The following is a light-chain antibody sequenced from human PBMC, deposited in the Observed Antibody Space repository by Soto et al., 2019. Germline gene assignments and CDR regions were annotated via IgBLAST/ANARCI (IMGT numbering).Light chain of an antibody. CDR1: QNIRSY. Sequence: DIQMTQSPSSLSASVGDRVTITCRASQNIRSYLNWYQQKPGKAPQLLIYATSSLQTGVPSRFSASGSGTDFSLVISDLQPEGSATYYCQQGYSSRWTSGRGTKVDIK. V-gene: IGKV1-39*01. CDR3: QQGYSSRWT. CDR2: ATS. J-gene: IGKJ1*01.